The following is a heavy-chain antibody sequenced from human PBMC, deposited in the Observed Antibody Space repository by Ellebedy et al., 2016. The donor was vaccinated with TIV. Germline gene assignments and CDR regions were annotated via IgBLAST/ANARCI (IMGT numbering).Heavy chain of an antibody. D-gene: IGHD2/OR15-2a*01. Sequence: GGSLRLSXAPSEFTFDAYGMHWVRQAPGKGLEWVAVISYDGTNKYYADSVKGRFTISRDNSKNTVYLQMNSLRVEDTAVYYCAKDAGSEDYYPFLSFYYDLWGQGALVTVSS. J-gene: IGHJ4*02. CDR3: AKDAGSEDYYPFLSFYYDL. CDR1: EFTFDAYG. CDR2: ISYDGTNK. V-gene: IGHV3-30*18.